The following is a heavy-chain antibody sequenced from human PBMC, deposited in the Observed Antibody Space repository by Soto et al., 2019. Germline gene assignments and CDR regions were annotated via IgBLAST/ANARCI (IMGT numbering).Heavy chain of an antibody. CDR1: GGSISSSSYY. V-gene: IGHV4-39*02. CDR3: ARDSGDYYDDSNRPYNAFDK. CDR2: IYYSGST. J-gene: IGHJ3*02. Sequence: SETLSLTCTVSGGSISSSSYYWGWIRQPPGKGLEWIGSIYYSGSTYYNPSLKSRVTISVDTSKNQFSLKLSSVTAADTAVYYCARDSGDYYDDSNRPYNAFDKVGQGTLVTVSS. D-gene: IGHD3-22*01.